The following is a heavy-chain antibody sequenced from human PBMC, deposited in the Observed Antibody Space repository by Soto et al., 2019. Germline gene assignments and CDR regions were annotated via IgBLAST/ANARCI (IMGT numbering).Heavy chain of an antibody. CDR1: GYTFTIYA. V-gene: IGHV1-69*04. J-gene: IGHJ3*02. Sequence: SVKVSCKASGYTFTIYAMHWVRQAPGQGLEWMGRIIPILGIANYAQKFQGRVTITADKSTSTAYMELSSLRSEDTAVYYCARSPPHQFYYNSSGPFAFYIWGQGTMVTVSS. D-gene: IGHD3-22*01. CDR2: IIPILGIA. CDR3: ARSPPHQFYYNSSGPFAFYI.